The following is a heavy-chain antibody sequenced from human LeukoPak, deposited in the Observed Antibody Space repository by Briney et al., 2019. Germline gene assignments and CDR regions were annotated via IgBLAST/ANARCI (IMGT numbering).Heavy chain of an antibody. J-gene: IGHJ6*02. Sequence: GGSLRLSCAASGFTFSSYGMHWVRQAPGKGLEWVAVISYGGSNKYYADSVKGRFTISRDNSKNTLYLQMNSLRAEDTAVYYCAKDGASSSWPQPYYYYYGMDVWGQGTTVTVSS. CDR2: ISYGGSNK. D-gene: IGHD6-13*01. V-gene: IGHV3-30*18. CDR1: GFTFSSYG. CDR3: AKDGASSSWPQPYYYYYGMDV.